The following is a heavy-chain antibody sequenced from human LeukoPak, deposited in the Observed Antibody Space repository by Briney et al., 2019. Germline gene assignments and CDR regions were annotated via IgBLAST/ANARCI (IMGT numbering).Heavy chain of an antibody. CDR2: ISYDGSNT. CDR1: GFTFSSYG. Sequence: GGSLRLPCAASGFTFSSYGMHWVRQAPGKGLEWVAVISYDGSNTYYADSVKGRFTISRDNSKSMLYLQMNSLRAEDTAVYYCAKPYYYGSRSYMDYWGQGTLVTVSS. D-gene: IGHD3-10*01. V-gene: IGHV3-30*18. J-gene: IGHJ4*02. CDR3: AKPYYYGSRSYMDY.